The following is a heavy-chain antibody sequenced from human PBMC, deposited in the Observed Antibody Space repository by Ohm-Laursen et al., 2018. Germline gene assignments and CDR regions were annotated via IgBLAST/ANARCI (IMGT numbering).Heavy chain of an antibody. Sequence: ASVKVSCKASGYTFTSYGISWVRQAPGQGLEWMGWISAYNGNTNYAQKLQGRVTMTTDTSTSTAYMELRSLRSDDTAVYYCARGSDSSGYFGYYYGMDVWGQGTTVTVSS. D-gene: IGHD3-22*01. CDR2: ISAYNGNT. V-gene: IGHV1-18*01. CDR3: ARGSDSSGYFGYYYGMDV. CDR1: GYTFTSYG. J-gene: IGHJ6*02.